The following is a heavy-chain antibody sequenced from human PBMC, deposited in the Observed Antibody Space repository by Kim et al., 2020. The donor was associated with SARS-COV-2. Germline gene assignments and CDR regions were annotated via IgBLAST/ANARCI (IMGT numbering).Heavy chain of an antibody. J-gene: IGHJ6*03. V-gene: IGHV3-30*02. CDR3: AKQKRGYYMDV. CDR2: K. D-gene: IGHD2-15*01. Sequence: KYHGDSVKGRLTISRDQSKNTLYLQVNSLRVDDTGVYYCAKQKRGYYMDVWGKGTTVIVSS.